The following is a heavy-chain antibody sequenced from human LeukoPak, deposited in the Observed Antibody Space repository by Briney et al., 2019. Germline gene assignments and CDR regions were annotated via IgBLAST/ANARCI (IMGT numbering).Heavy chain of an antibody. V-gene: IGHV3-53*01. CDR2: IYSGGNT. D-gene: IGHD3-22*01. Sequence: PGGSLSLSCAASGFSFSNYYMSWVRQAPGKGLEWVSVIYSGGNTYYTDSVKGRFTISRDNPKNTVFLQMGSLRGEDTAVYYCARCYYDGSGFYYYFDYWAREPWSPSPQ. CDR3: ARCYYDGSGFYYYFDY. CDR1: GFSFSNYY. J-gene: IGHJ4*02.